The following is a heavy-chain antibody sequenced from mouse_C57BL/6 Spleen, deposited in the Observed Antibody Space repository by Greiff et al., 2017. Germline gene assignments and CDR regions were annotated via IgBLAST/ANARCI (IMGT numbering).Heavy chain of an antibody. CDR3: AKDYYGRGYFDV. D-gene: IGHD1-1*01. CDR2: IDPEDGET. Sequence: EVKLLESGAELVKPGASVKLSCTASGFNIKDYYMHWVKQRTEQGLEWIGRIDPEDGETKYAPKFQGKATITADTSSTTAYLQLSSLTSEDTSVYYCAKDYYGRGYFDVWGTGTTVTVSS. V-gene: IGHV14-2*01. CDR1: GFNIKDYY. J-gene: IGHJ1*03.